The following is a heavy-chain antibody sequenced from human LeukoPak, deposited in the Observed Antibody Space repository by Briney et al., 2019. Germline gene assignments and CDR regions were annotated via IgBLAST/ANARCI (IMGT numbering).Heavy chain of an antibody. V-gene: IGHV4-34*01. D-gene: IGHD2-21*02. CDR2: INHSGST. CDR1: GGPFSGYY. J-gene: IGHJ4*02. Sequence: SETLSLTCAVYGGPFSGYYWSWIRQPPGKGLEWIGEINHSGSTNYNPSLKSRVTISVDTSKNQFSLKLSSVTAADTAVYYCARGHLAYCGGDCRQGLSYWGQGTLVTVSS. CDR3: ARGHLAYCGGDCRQGLSY.